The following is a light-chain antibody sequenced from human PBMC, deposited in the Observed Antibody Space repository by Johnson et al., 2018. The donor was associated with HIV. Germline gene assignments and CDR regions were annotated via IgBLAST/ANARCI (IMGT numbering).Light chain of an antibody. CDR2: ENK. CDR3: GTWDSSLSVPG. CDR1: SSNIGNNY. V-gene: IGLV1-51*02. Sequence: QSVLTQPPSVSAAPGQKVTISCSGSSSNIGNNYVSWYQQLPGTAPKLLIYENKKRPSGIADRFSASKSGTSATLDITGLQTGDEADYYCGTWDSSLSVPGFGSGTKVTVL. J-gene: IGLJ1*01.